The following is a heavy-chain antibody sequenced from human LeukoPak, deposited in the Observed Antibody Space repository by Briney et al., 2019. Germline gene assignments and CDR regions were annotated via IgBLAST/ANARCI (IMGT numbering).Heavy chain of an antibody. Sequence: GGSLRLSCAASGFTFSNAWMSWVRQAPGKGLEWVGRIKSKTDGGTTDYAAPVKGRFIISRDDSKNTLYLQMNSLKTEDTAVYYCTTEGYDFWSGYPFDYWGQGTLVTVSS. CDR1: GFTFSNAW. D-gene: IGHD3-3*01. J-gene: IGHJ4*02. V-gene: IGHV3-15*01. CDR3: TTEGYDFWSGYPFDY. CDR2: IKSKTDGGTT.